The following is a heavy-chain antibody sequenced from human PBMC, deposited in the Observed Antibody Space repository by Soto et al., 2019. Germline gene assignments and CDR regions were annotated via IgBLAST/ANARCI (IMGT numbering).Heavy chain of an antibody. D-gene: IGHD3-22*01. CDR1: GGSISSVGYS. Sequence: SETLSLTCAVSGGSISSVGYSWSWIRQPPGKGLEWIGYIYHSGSTYYNPSLKSRVTISVDKSKNQFSLKLSSVTAADTAVYYCARSPDSSGYYPRWYYYGMDVWGQGTTVTV. V-gene: IGHV4-30-2*01. CDR2: IYHSGST. J-gene: IGHJ6*02. CDR3: ARSPDSSGYYPRWYYYGMDV.